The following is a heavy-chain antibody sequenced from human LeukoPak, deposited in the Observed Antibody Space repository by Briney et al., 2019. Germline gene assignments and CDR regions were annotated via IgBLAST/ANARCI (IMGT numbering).Heavy chain of an antibody. D-gene: IGHD3-9*01. Sequence: GASVKVSCKASGGTFSNYAFSWVRQAPGQGLEWMGGIIPIFGTANYAQKFQGRVTITVDESTTTVYMELSSLRSEDTAVYYCARVYFDWVISGPSYYYMDVWGKGTTVTISS. CDR2: IIPIFGTA. CDR3: ARVYFDWVISGPSYYYMDV. CDR1: GGTFSNYA. J-gene: IGHJ6*03. V-gene: IGHV1-69*13.